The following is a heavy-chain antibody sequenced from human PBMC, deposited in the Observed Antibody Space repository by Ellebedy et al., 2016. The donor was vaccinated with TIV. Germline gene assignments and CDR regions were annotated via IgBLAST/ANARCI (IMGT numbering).Heavy chain of an antibody. D-gene: IGHD6-19*01. CDR3: VRAGHSAGIAVAGKFGY. CDR1: GYTFSSHY. Sequence: ASVKVSCKASGYTFSSHYIHWLRQAPGQGLEWMGIINPSDDTINYAQKFEGRVTVTRDTSTSTVHMELRSLTSEDTAVYYCVRAGHSAGIAVAGKFGYWGQGTLVTVSS. J-gene: IGHJ4*02. CDR2: INPSDDTI. V-gene: IGHV1-46*01.